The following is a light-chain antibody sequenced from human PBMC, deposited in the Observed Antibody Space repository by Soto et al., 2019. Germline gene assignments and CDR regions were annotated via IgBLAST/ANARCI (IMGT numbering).Light chain of an antibody. J-gene: IGKJ1*01. CDR1: QSVTNN. CDR2: GAS. Sequence: EAVMTQSSSTLSVSPGERATLSCRASQSVTNNLAWYQQRPGQAPRLLIYGASTRATGVPARFSGSGAGTEFTLSISSVQSEDFAVYYCQQYSYWPPWTFGQGTKVDIQ. CDR3: QQYSYWPPWT. V-gene: IGKV3-15*01.